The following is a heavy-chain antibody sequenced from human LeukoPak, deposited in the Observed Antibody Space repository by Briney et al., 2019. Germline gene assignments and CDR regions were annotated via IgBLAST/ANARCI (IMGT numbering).Heavy chain of an antibody. CDR3: ARASRTNWFDP. CDR2: ISGSGSGGST. V-gene: IGHV3-23*01. J-gene: IGHJ5*02. CDR1: GFTFSSYA. Sequence: GGSLRLSCAASGFTFSSYAMSWVRQAPGKGLEWVSTISGSGSGGSTYYADSVKGRFTISRDNSKDTLYLQMNSLRAEDTAVYYCARASRTNWFDPWGQGTLVTVSS.